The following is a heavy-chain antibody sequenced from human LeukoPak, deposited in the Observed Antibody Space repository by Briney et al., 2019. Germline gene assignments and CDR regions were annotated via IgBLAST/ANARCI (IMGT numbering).Heavy chain of an antibody. CDR3: AREGLEGDYFDY. J-gene: IGHJ4*02. CDR1: GFTFSSYA. V-gene: IGHV3-21*01. D-gene: IGHD3-3*01. Sequence: GGSLRLSCAASGFTFSSYAMTWVRQAPGKGLEWVSSISSSSSYIYYADSVKGRFTISRDNAKNSLYLQMNSLRAEDTAVYYCAREGLEGDYFDYWGQGTLVTVSS. CDR2: ISSSSSYI.